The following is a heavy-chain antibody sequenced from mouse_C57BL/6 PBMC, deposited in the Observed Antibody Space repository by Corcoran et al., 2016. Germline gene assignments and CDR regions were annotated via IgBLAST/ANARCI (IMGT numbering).Heavy chain of an antibody. CDR2: IYPRSGNT. D-gene: IGHD1-1*01. J-gene: IGHJ2*01. CDR1: GYTFTSYG. CDR3: ARLGYGSSLY. V-gene: IGHV1-81*01. Sequence: QVQLQQSGAELARPWPSVKLSCKASGYTFTSYGISWVKQRTGQGLEWIGEIYPRSGNTYYNEKFKGKPTLTADKSSSTAYMELRSLTSEDSAVYFWARLGYGSSLYWGQGTTLTVSS.